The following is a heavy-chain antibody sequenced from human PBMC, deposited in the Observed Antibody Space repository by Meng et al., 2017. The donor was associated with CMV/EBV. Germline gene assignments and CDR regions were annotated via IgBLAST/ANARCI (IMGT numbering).Heavy chain of an antibody. CDR1: GYTFSNYY. Sequence: ASVQVSCKASGYTFSNYYIHLIRQAPGQGREWMGIINPNGASTTYAQKFQGRVTMTSDTSTGTVFMELSSLRSEDTAVYYCARQLTTVGIRGMDVWGQGTTVTVSS. J-gene: IGHJ6*02. CDR2: INPNGAST. CDR3: ARQLTTVGIRGMDV. V-gene: IGHV1-46*01. D-gene: IGHD4-23*01.